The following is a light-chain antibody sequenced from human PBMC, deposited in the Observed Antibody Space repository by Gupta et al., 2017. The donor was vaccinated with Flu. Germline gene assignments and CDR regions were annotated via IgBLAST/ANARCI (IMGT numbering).Light chain of an antibody. Sequence: ILMTQAPDSLALFPGGRAPIHRKSSQSVLYSSNNKNYLAWYQQKPGQPPKLLIYWASTRESGVPDRFSGSGSGTDFTLTISSLQAEDVAVYYCQQYYNTPPSITFGLGTRLEIK. CDR3: QQYYNTPPSIT. J-gene: IGKJ5*01. V-gene: IGKV4-1*01. CDR2: WAS. CDR1: QSVLYSSNNKNY.